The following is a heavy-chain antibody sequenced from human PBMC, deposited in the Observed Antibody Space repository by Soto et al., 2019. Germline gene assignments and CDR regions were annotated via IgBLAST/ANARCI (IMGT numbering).Heavy chain of an antibody. CDR1: GGTFTNYA. D-gene: IGHD5-18*01. J-gene: IGHJ4*02. CDR3: ARQVTAHTPVVGR. V-gene: IGHV1-69*01. Sequence: QAQLVQSGAEVRKPGSSVKVSCKASGGTFTNYAINWVRQAPGQGLEWMGDITPMFGRPNYAQKFQGRITITADDSTSAPYMGLSSLRSEDTPLYFCARQVTAHTPVVGRWGQGNLVTVSS. CDR2: ITPMFGRP.